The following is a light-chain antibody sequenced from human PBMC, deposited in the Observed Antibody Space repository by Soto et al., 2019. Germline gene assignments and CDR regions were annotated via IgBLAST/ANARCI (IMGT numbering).Light chain of an antibody. J-gene: IGKJ1*01. CDR3: QQYRSFSRT. Sequence: DIQMTQSPSTLSASVGGRVTITCRASQSISVWLAWYQQKPGKAPKPLIYKASSLESGVPSRFSGSGSGTEFTLTISSLQPDDFATYFCQQYRSFSRTFGPGTRVEI. CDR1: QSISVW. CDR2: KAS. V-gene: IGKV1-5*03.